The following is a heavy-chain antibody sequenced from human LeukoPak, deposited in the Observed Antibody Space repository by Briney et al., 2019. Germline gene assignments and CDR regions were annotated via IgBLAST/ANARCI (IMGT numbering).Heavy chain of an antibody. Sequence: GGSLRLSCAASGFTFSSYWMHWVRHAPGKGLVWVSRINSDGSSTSYADSVKGRFTISRDNAKNTLYLQMNSLRAEDTAVYYCARDRRDGDDAFDIWGQGTMVTVSS. CDR3: ARDRRDGDDAFDI. CDR2: INSDGSST. J-gene: IGHJ3*02. V-gene: IGHV3-74*01. D-gene: IGHD5-24*01. CDR1: GFTFSSYW.